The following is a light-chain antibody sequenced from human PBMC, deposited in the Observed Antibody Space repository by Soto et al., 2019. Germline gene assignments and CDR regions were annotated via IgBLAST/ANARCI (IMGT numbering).Light chain of an antibody. CDR3: LQYNDWPYT. V-gene: IGKV3-15*01. J-gene: IGKJ2*01. CDR1: QNVGIN. CDR2: GKS. Sequence: EIVVTQSPATLSVSPGDRATLSCRASQNVGINLAWYQQKPGQATRLLIYGKSTRATGIPARFSGIGSGTEFTLAISSLQSEDFALYYCLQYNDWPYTFGQGTKLEIK.